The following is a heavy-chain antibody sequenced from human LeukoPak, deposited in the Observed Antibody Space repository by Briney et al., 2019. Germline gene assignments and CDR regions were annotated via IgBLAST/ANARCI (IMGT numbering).Heavy chain of an antibody. Sequence: PGGSLRLSCAASGFTFGSYAMSWVRQAPGKGLEWVSAISGSGGSTYYADSVKGRFTISRDNSKNTLYLQMNSLRAEDTAVYYCAKAAGYGSGWYYFDSWGQGTLVTVSS. CDR1: GFTFGSYA. D-gene: IGHD6-19*01. V-gene: IGHV3-23*01. J-gene: IGHJ4*02. CDR2: ISGSGGST. CDR3: AKAAGYGSGWYYFDS.